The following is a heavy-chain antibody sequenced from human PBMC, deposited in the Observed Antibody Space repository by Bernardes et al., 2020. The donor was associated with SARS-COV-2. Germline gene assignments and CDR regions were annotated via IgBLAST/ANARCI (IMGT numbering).Heavy chain of an antibody. Sequence: ETLSLTCAVYGGSLNGHFWSWIRQAPGKGLEWLGEINPSGSSAKYNPSLKSRVTISVDTSRNQFTLKMSAVTGADTAVYYCAKVGPYQLLPYGLFAQNWFDPWGQGTLVTVSS. CDR1: GGSLNGHF. CDR3: AKVGPYQLLPYGLFAQNWFDP. V-gene: IGHV4-34*01. J-gene: IGHJ5*02. CDR2: INPSGSSA. D-gene: IGHD2-2*01.